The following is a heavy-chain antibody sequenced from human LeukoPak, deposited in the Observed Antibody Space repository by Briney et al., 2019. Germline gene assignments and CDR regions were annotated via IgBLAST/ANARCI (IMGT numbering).Heavy chain of an antibody. CDR2: ISQDGSEK. J-gene: IGHJ4*02. CDR3: AKYFLAEIQKREVRPSY. CDR1: GFTFSNYW. D-gene: IGHD3-9*01. Sequence: PGGSLRLSCEASGFTFSNYWMTWVRRAPGKGLEWVATISQDGSEKYYVDSVKGRFTISRDNSKNSLYLQMSSLRVDDTAVFYCAKYFLAEIQKREVRPSYWGQGTLVTVSS. V-gene: IGHV3-7*01.